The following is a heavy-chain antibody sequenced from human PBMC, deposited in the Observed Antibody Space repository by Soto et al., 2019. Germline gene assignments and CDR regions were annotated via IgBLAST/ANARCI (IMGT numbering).Heavy chain of an antibody. D-gene: IGHD6-13*01. CDR3: AIWVEGSSLYFDY. Sequence: EVQLLESGGDLVQPGGSLRLSCAASGFTFSKYAMTWARQAPGKGLEWVSAISGSGYNSYYADSVDGRFTISRDNSKNTLFLQMDSLRVEDTAVYYCAIWVEGSSLYFDYWGQGTLVTVSS. V-gene: IGHV3-23*01. CDR1: GFTFSKYA. J-gene: IGHJ4*02. CDR2: ISGSGYNS.